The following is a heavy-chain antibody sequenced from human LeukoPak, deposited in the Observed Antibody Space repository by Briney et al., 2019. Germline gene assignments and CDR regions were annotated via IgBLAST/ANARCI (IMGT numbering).Heavy chain of an antibody. D-gene: IGHD3-10*01. J-gene: IGHJ4*02. CDR3: VKDRAGSGCFGY. Sequence: GGSLRLSCTASGFTFTSYAMTWVRQAPGKGLEWVSTISGDADDTYYADSVKGRFTISRDNSKNTLYLQVNSLRAEDTAIYYCVKDRAGSGCFGYWGQGTLVTVSS. CDR1: GFTFTSYA. CDR2: ISGDADDT. V-gene: IGHV3-23*01.